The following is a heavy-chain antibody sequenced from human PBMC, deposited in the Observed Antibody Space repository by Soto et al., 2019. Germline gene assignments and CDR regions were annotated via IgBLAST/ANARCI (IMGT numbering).Heavy chain of an antibody. Sequence: EVQLVESGGGLVQPGGSLRLSCAASGLTFSDYWLHWVRQAPGKGPLWVPRINSDGSSTVYADSVKGRFTISRDNAKNTLYLQMNSLRVEDTAVYYCASAYGMEVWGQGTTVTVSS. CDR2: INSDGSST. CDR3: ASAYGMEV. V-gene: IGHV3-74*01. CDR1: GLTFSDYW. D-gene: IGHD3-16*01. J-gene: IGHJ6*02.